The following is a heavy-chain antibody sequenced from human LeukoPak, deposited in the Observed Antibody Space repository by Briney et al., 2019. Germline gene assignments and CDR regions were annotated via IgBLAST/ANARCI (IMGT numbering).Heavy chain of an antibody. Sequence: GGSLRLSCAASGFTSSSSGMHGVRRASGKGLEWVAFIRYGESKIYYGDYVKGRFAISRDNSKNTLYLQLNSLRIEDSAVYYCAKAVVKYRYVLTYYMYVWGKGTTVTVSS. D-gene: IGHD5-18*01. CDR1: GFTSSSSG. V-gene: IGHV3-30*02. CDR2: IRYGESKI. J-gene: IGHJ6*03. CDR3: AKAVVKYRYVLTYYMYV.